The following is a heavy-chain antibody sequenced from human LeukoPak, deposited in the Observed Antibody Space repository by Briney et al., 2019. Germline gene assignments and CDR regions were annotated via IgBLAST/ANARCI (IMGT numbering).Heavy chain of an antibody. J-gene: IGHJ3*02. D-gene: IGHD3-10*01. CDR1: GFTFSSYA. V-gene: IGHV3-64*01. Sequence: GGSLRLSCAASGFTFSSYAMHWVRQAPGKGLEYVSAISSNGGSTYYANSVKGRFTISRDNSKNTLYLQMGSLRAEDMAVYYCARGSPPSDAFDIWGQGTMVTVSS. CDR2: ISSNGGST. CDR3: ARGSPPSDAFDI.